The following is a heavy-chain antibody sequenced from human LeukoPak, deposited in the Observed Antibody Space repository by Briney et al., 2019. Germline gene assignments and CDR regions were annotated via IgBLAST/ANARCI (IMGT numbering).Heavy chain of an antibody. CDR2: ISSSSAI. J-gene: IGHJ4*02. CDR3: AKDPGLDY. Sequence: PGGSLRLSCAASGFTFSANSMNWVRQAPGKGLEWVSFISSSSAIYYADSVKGRFTISRDNAKNSLYLQMNSLRDEDTAVYYCAKDPGLDYWGQGTLVTVSS. CDR1: GFTFSANS. V-gene: IGHV3-48*02.